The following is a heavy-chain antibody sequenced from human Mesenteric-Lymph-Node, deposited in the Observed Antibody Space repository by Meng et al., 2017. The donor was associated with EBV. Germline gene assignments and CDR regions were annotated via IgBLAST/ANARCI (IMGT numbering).Heavy chain of an antibody. CDR1: GFTVTSNY. CDR2: ISGSGGST. J-gene: IGHJ4*02. Sequence: VGSGVGLIQPGGSLRLSCAAPGFTVTSNYMSWVRQAPGKGLEWVSAISGSGGSTYYADSVKGRFTISRDNSKNTLYLQMNSLRAEDTAVYYCAKESGLFFDYWGQGTLVTVSS. CDR3: AKESGLFFDY. V-gene: IGHV3-23*04.